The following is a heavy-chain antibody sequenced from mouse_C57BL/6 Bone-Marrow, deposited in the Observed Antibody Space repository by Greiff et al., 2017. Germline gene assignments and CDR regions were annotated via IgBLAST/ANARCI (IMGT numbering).Heavy chain of an antibody. CDR1: GFSLTSYG. D-gene: IGHD4-1*01. Sequence: VKLVESGPGLVQPSQSLSITCTVSGFSLTSYGVHWVRQSPGKGLEWLGVIWRGGSTDYNAAFMSRLSITKDNSKSQVFFKMNSLQADDTAIYYCAKKIWDGWYFDVWGTGTTVTVAS. CDR3: AKKIWDGWYFDV. CDR2: IWRGGST. V-gene: IGHV2-5*01. J-gene: IGHJ1*03.